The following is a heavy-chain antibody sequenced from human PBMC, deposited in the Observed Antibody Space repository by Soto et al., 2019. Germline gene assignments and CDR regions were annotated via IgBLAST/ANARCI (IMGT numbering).Heavy chain of an antibody. CDR3: ASVVVVAAQLGGDAFDI. CDR1: GYTFTSYA. J-gene: IGHJ3*02. D-gene: IGHD2-15*01. V-gene: IGHV1-3*01. Sequence: ASVKVSCKASGYTFTSYAMHWVRQAPGQRLEWMGWINAGNGNTKYSQKFQGRVTITRDTSASTAYMELSSLRSEDTAVYYCASVVVVAAQLGGDAFDIWGQGTMVTVSS. CDR2: INAGNGNT.